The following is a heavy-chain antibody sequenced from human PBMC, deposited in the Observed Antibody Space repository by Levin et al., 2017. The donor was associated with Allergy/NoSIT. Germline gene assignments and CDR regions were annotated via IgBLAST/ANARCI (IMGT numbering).Heavy chain of an antibody. Sequence: HPGESLKISCAASGFTFSSSAMSWVRQAPGKGLEWVSSISASGGRTYHADPVKGRFTISRDNSKNTLYLQMNSLRAEDTAVYYCAKVGHFGPYFDYWGQGTLVTVSS. J-gene: IGHJ4*02. D-gene: IGHD3-10*01. CDR2: ISASGGRT. V-gene: IGHV3-23*01. CDR1: GFTFSSSA. CDR3: AKVGHFGPYFDY.